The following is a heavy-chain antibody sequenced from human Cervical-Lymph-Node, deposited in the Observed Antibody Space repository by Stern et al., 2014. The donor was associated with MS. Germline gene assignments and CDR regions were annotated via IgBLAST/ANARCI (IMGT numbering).Heavy chain of an antibody. J-gene: IGHJ4*02. CDR2: MYYAGNT. D-gene: IGHD6-19*01. V-gene: IGHV4-39*01. CDR1: GGSVSSSSHY. CDR3: ARALPQSSGIGVSYYFDY. Sequence: QLQLQESGPGLVKPSETLSLTCTVSGGSVSSSSHYWDWIRQPPGQGLEWLGRMYYAGNTYNNPPLRSRVTLPVKTSKNQVPLTRIPVTAADTAVYYCARALPQSSGIGVSYYFDYWGQGALVTVSS.